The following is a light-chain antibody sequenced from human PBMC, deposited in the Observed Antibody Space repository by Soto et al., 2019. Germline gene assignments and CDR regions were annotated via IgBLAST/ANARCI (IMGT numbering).Light chain of an antibody. CDR1: QSVSSN. CDR3: QQYNNWPPYT. CDR2: VAS. J-gene: IGKJ2*01. Sequence: EIVMTQSPATLSVSPGERATLSCRASQSVSSNLAWYQQQPGQAPRLLIYVASTRATGIPARFSGSGSGTEFTLTISSLQSEDFAVYYCQQYNNWPPYTFGQGTKLEIK. V-gene: IGKV3-15*01.